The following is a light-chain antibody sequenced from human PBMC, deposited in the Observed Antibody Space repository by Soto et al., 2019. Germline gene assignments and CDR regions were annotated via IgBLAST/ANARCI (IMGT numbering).Light chain of an antibody. Sequence: QSALTQPASVSGSPGQSITISCTGTSSDVGGYDYVSWYQHHPGKAPKLVISEVTNRPSGVSDRFSGSRSGNTASLTISGLQAEDEADYYCAAWDDSLSGWVFGGGTKLTVL. CDR3: AAWDDSLSGWV. J-gene: IGLJ3*02. CDR1: SSDVGGYDY. CDR2: EVT. V-gene: IGLV2-14*01.